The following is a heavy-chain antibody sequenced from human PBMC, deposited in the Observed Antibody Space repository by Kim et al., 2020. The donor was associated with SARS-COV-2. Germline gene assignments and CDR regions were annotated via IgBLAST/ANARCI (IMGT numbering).Heavy chain of an antibody. J-gene: IGHJ3*02. D-gene: IGHD6-13*01. CDR2: IRSKAYGGTT. V-gene: IGHV3-49*04. CDR1: GFTFGDYA. Sequence: GGSLRLSCTASGFTFGDYAMSWVRQAPGKGLEWVGFIRSKAYGGTTEYAASVKGRFTISRDDSKSIAYLQMNSLKTEDTAVYYCSSSIAAAGMGDDAFDIWGQGTMVTVSS. CDR3: SSSIAAAGMGDDAFDI.